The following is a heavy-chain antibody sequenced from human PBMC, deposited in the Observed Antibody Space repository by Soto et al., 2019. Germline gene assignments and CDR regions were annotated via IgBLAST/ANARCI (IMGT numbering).Heavy chain of an antibody. CDR1: GGSISNYY. CDR3: ARVGDDSSGYYYWYFDL. V-gene: IGHV4-59*01. CDR2: IYYSGST. Sequence: ASETLSLTCIVSGGSISNYYWGWIRQPPGKGLEWIGYIYYSGSTNYNPSLRSRVTISVDTSENQSSLKLSSVTAADTAVYYCARVGDDSSGYYYWYFDLWGRGTLVTVSS. J-gene: IGHJ2*01. D-gene: IGHD3-22*01.